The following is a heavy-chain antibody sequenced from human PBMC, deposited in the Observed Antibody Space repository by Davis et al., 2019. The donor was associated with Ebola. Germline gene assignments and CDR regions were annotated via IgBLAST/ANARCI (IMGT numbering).Heavy chain of an antibody. Sequence: GGSLRLSCAASGFTFSSYAMSWVRQAPGKGLEWVSAIVGSGGSTYYADSVKGRFTISRDNSKNTLYLQMNSLRAEDTAIYYCAKLDLAAITYWGQGTLVTVSS. J-gene: IGHJ4*02. D-gene: IGHD5-24*01. CDR2: IVGSGGST. V-gene: IGHV3-23*01. CDR3: AKLDLAAITY. CDR1: GFTFSSYA.